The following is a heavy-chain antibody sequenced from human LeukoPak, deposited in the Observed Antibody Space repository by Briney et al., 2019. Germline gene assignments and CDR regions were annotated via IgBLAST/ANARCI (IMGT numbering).Heavy chain of an antibody. Sequence: GGSLRLSCAASGFTFSSYWMHCVRQAPEKGRVWVSRIKSDGSTNYADSVKGRITISRDNAKNTLSLQMNSLRAEDTGVYYCARAPSEIGGYYPEYFRHWGQGTLVTVSS. V-gene: IGHV3-74*01. CDR3: ARAPSEIGGYYPEYFRH. D-gene: IGHD3-22*01. J-gene: IGHJ1*01. CDR2: IKSDGST. CDR1: GFTFSSYW.